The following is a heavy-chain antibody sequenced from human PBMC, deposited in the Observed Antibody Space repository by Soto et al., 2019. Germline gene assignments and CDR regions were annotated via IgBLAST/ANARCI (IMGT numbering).Heavy chain of an antibody. Sequence: GGSLRLSCAASGFTFSIHVMHWVRQTPGKGLEWVAVISNDGNKKYYVESVEGRFSISRDNSKSIVYLQMNNVRIEDTAKYYCAKDKVPYYDFRRGQWLVDPWGQGSQVTVTS. D-gene: IGHD3-3*01. V-gene: IGHV3-30*18. CDR1: GFTFSIHV. J-gene: IGHJ5*02. CDR2: ISNDGNKK. CDR3: AKDKVPYYDFRRGQWLVDP.